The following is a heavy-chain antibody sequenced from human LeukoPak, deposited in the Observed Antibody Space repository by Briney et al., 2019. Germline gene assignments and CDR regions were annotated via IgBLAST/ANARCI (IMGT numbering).Heavy chain of an antibody. Sequence: KLSCKASGYSFTNFWIGWVRQMPGKGLEWMGIIYPGDSDTRYSPSFQGQVTISADRSITTADLQWSSLKASDSAMYYCARAPTSISNPYYFDYWGQGTLVTVSS. CDR2: IYPGDSDT. CDR3: ARAPTSISNPYYFDY. D-gene: IGHD6-6*01. CDR1: GYSFTNFW. J-gene: IGHJ4*02. V-gene: IGHV5-51*01.